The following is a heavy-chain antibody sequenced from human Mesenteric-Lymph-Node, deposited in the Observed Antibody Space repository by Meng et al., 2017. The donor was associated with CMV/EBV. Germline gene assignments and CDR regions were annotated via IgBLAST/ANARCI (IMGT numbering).Heavy chain of an antibody. CDR3: ARVRSRGAFDI. CDR1: GFTVSSNY. V-gene: IGHV3-66*02. J-gene: IGHJ3*02. CDR2: IYRGGNT. Sequence: GESLKISCAASGFTVSSNYMSWVRQAPGKGLEWVSIIYRGGNTYHADSVKGRFTISRDNSKNTLYLQMSSLIAEDTAVYYCARVRSRGAFDIWGQGTMVTVSS. D-gene: IGHD3-10*01.